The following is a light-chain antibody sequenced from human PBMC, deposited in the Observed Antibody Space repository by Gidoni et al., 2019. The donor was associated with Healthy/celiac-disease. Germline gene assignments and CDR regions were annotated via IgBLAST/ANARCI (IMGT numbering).Light chain of an antibody. J-gene: IGKJ4*01. CDR2: AAS. Sequence: DIQMTQSPSSLSASVGDRVTITCRASQSISSYLNWYQQKPGKAPKLLVYAASSLQSGVQSRFSGSGSGTDFTLTISRLQPEDFATYYCQQSYSTPRALTFGGGTKVEIK. V-gene: IGKV1-39*01. CDR1: QSISSY. CDR3: QQSYSTPRALT.